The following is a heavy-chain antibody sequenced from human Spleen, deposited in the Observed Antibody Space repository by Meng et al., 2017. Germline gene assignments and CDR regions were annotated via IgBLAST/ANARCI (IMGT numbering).Heavy chain of an antibody. CDR1: GYTFTAYW. CDR3: ARATNSATRSSPTDAFDI. Sequence: ASVKVSCKPSGYTFTAYWLHWVRQAPGQGLDWMGRIDPRRGDTQYAQKFQGRVTMTRDTSISTTYMELSSLRSEDTAVYYCARATNSATRSSPTDAFDIWGQGTMVTVSS. J-gene: IGHJ3*02. D-gene: IGHD3-10*01. CDR2: IDPRRGDT. V-gene: IGHV1-2*06.